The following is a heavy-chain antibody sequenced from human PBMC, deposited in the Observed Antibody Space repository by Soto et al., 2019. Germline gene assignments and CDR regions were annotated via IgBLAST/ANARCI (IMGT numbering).Heavy chain of an antibody. CDR3: ARRSRVVVVAANSDAFDI. CDR1: RGTFSCYS. V-gene: IGHV1-69*13. D-gene: IGHD2-15*01. Sequence: VKVSCKASRGTFSCYSISWARQSPGKGLEWMGGIIPIFGTANYAQKFQGRVTITADESTSTAYMELSSLRSEDTAVYYCARRSRVVVVAANSDAFDIWGQGTMVTVSS. CDR2: IIPIFGTA. J-gene: IGHJ3*02.